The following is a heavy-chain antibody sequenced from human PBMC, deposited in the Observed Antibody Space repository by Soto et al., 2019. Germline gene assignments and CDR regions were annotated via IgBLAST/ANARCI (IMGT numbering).Heavy chain of an antibody. V-gene: IGHV4-34*01. J-gene: IGHJ6*02. CDR2: INHSGST. CDR1: GGSFSGYY. D-gene: IGHD3-22*01. Sequence: QVQLQQWGAGLLKPSETLSLTCAVYGGSFSGYYWSWIRQPPGKGLEWIGEINHSGSTNYNPSLKSRVTISVDTSKNKCSLKLSSVTAADTAVYYCARGLNDSSGYYYVYYYYGMDVWVQGTTVTVSS. CDR3: ARGLNDSSGYYYVYYYYGMDV.